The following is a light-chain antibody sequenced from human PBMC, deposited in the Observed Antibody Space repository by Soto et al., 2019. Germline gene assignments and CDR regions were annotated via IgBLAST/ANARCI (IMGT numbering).Light chain of an antibody. CDR1: QSISSW. V-gene: IGKV1-5*01. CDR2: DAS. CDR3: QQYNSDLYT. Sequence: DIQMTQSPSTLSASVGDRVTITCRACQSISSWLAWYQQKPGKAPKLLIYDASSLESGVPSRFSGSGSGTEFTLTISSLQPDDFATYYCQQYNSDLYTFGQGTKVDIK. J-gene: IGKJ2*01.